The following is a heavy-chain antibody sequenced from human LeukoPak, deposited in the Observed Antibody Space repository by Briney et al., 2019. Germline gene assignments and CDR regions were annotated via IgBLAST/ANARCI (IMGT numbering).Heavy chain of an antibody. Sequence: PGGSLRLSCAASGFTFDDYGLAWVRQGPGKGLEWVSGINWNGGSTGYADSVKGRFTMSRDNAKNAVYLQMNSLGVEDTALYYCARDVGSQARGVCGEWGQGTPVIVSS. CDR1: GFTFDDYG. CDR2: INWNGGST. V-gene: IGHV3-20*04. D-gene: IGHD3-10*01. J-gene: IGHJ4*03. CDR3: ARDVGSQARGVCGE.